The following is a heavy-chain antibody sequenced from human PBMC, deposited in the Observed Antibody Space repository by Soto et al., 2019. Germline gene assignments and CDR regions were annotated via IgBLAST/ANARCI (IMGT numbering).Heavy chain of an antibody. CDR2: IYHDGNT. CDR3: ARESAGSGKNNWFDP. V-gene: IGHV4-59*01. J-gene: IGHJ5*02. Sequence: SETLSLTCTVSGGSISTYYWSLLRQPPGKGLQWIAYIYHDGNTYYNPSLKSRVTISIDTSKNQFSLKMNSVTAADTAVYYCARESAGSGKNNWFDPWGQGTLVTVSS. CDR1: GGSISTYY. D-gene: IGHD3-10*01.